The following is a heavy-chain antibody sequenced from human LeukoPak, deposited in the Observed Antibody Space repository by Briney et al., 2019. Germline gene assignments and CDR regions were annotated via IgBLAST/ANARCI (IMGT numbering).Heavy chain of an antibody. V-gene: IGHV1-2*06. CDR2: INPNSGGT. D-gene: IGHD3-22*01. J-gene: IGHJ3*02. CDR3: ARDMDYYDSSGYYFAFDI. CDR1: GYTFTGYY. Sequence: GASVKVSCKASGYTFTGYYMHWVRQAPGQGLEWMGRINPNSGGTNYAQKFQGRVTMTRDTSISTAYMERSRLRSDDTAVYYCARDMDYYDSSGYYFAFDIWGQGTMVTVSS.